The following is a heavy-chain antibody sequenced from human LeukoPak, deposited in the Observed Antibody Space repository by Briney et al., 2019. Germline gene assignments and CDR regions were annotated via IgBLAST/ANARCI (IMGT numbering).Heavy chain of an antibody. D-gene: IGHD2-2*01. V-gene: IGHV3-9*01. CDR2: ISWNSGSI. J-gene: IGHJ4*02. CDR1: GFSFDDYA. CDR3: AKGSCSTPSCHFDY. Sequence: GRSLRLSCAASGFSFDDYAMRWVRQLPGKGLEWVSGISWNSGSIYYADSVKGRFTISRDNAKNSLHLQMDSLRTEDTAFYYCAKGSCSTPSCHFDYWGQGTLVTVSS.